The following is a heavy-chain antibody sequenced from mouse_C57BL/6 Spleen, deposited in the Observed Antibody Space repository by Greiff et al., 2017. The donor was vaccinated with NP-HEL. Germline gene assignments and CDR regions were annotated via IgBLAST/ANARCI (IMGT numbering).Heavy chain of an antibody. CDR3: ARKLMVTEGFAY. CDR2: IWSGGST. V-gene: IGHV2-2*01. D-gene: IGHD2-3*01. J-gene: IGHJ3*01. Sequence: QVQLKQSGPGLVQPSQSLSITCTVSGFSLTSYGVHWVRQSPGKGLEWLGVIWSGGSTDYNAAFISRLSISKYKSKSQVFFKMNRLQADDTAIYYCARKLMVTEGFAYWGQGTLVTVSA. CDR1: GFSLTSYG.